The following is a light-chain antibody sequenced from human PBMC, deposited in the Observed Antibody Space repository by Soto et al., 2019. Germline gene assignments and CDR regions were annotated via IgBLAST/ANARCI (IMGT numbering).Light chain of an antibody. Sequence: PGETCTVSCKASQGVSSNFLAWYQQKPGQAPRLLIYNASNRATGIPDRFSGSGSGTDFTLTISRLEPEDFAVYYCQQYGSPPRTFGEGTKVDIK. CDR2: NAS. CDR3: QQYGSPPRT. V-gene: IGKV3-20*01. J-gene: IGKJ4*02. CDR1: QGVSSNF.